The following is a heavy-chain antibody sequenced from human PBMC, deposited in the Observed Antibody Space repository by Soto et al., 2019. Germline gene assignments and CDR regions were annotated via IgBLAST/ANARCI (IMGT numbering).Heavy chain of an antibody. Sequence: PGESLKISCQASGYSFTTYWISWVRQMPGKGLECMGRIDPTDSYTDYGPSFEGHVTMSVDRSINTAFLEWSSLRSEDTAVYYCARAPRWLSRDNWFDPWGQGTLVTVSS. D-gene: IGHD3-22*01. V-gene: IGHV5-10-1*01. J-gene: IGHJ5*02. CDR1: GYSFTTYW. CDR2: IDPTDSYT. CDR3: ARAPRWLSRDNWFDP.